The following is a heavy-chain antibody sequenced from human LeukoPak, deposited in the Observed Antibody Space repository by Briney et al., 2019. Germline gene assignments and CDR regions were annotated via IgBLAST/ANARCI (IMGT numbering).Heavy chain of an antibody. Sequence: GGSLRLSCAASGFTVSSNYMTWVRQAPGKGLEWVSIIYAGGSTYYADAVEDRFTISRDNSRNTLYPQMNSLRAEDTAIYYCTRDRRTSVTRGAFDSWGQGTLVTVSS. CDR3: TRDRRTSVTRGAFDS. J-gene: IGHJ4*02. CDR2: IYAGGST. D-gene: IGHD4-17*01. CDR1: GFTVSSNY. V-gene: IGHV3-66*01.